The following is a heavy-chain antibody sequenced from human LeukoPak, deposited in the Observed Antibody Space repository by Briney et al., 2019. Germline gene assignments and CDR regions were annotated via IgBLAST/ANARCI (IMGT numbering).Heavy chain of an antibody. J-gene: IGHJ4*02. V-gene: IGHV3-23*01. CDR1: GFTFSSYA. D-gene: IGHD3-22*01. CDR2: ISGSGGST. CDR3: AKDGGGYYYDSSGYWSPFDY. Sequence: GGSLRLSCAASGFTFSSYAMSWVRQAPGKGLEWVSTISGSGGSTYYADSVRGRFTISRDNSKNTLYLQMNSLRAEDTAVYYCAKDGGGYYYDSSGYWSPFDYWGQGTLVTVSS.